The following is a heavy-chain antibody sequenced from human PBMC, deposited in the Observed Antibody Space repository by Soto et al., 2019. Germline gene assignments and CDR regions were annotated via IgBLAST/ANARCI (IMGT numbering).Heavy chain of an antibody. CDR2: MSGDGKTI. D-gene: IGHD1-1*01. J-gene: IGHJ5*02. Sequence: GSLRLSCAASGFTFSNYFMHWVRQVPGEGLVWVSRMSGDGKTISYADSVKGRFTISRDNAKNTLYLQMNSLRVEDTAVYYCARTYVPGIAGFDPWGQGTLVTVSS. CDR3: ARTYVPGIAGFDP. V-gene: IGHV3-74*01. CDR1: GFTFSNYF.